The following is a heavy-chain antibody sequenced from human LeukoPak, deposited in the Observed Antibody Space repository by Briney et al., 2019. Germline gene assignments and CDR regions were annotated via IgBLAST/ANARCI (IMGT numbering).Heavy chain of an antibody. CDR1: GITFSSYD. J-gene: IGHJ3*02. V-gene: IGHV3-23*01. D-gene: IGHD3-3*01. CDR3: AKLPTIFGVADSFDI. CDR2: ISDRGKT. Sequence: PGGALRLSFVAPGITFSSYDMSWGRQAPGKGLGWISAISDRGKTDYAASVKGRFTISRDNSKNTLYLQLSSLRADDTAIYYCAKLPTIFGVADSFDIWGQGTLVTVSS.